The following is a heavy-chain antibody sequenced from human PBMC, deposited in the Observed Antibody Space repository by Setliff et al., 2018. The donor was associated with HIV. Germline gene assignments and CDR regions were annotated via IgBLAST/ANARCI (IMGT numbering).Heavy chain of an antibody. CDR1: GYTFTSYG. CDR2: ISTYSDEA. J-gene: IGHJ4*02. V-gene: IGHV1-18*01. CDR3: ATRSYDSGSPFDY. D-gene: IGHD3-10*01. Sequence: RASVKVSCKPSGYTFTSYGLSWVRQAPGQGLEWMGWISTYSDEASYAENLQGRVTMTRDTSTSTVNMELSSLRSEDTAVYYCATRSYDSGSPFDYWGQGTLVTVSS.